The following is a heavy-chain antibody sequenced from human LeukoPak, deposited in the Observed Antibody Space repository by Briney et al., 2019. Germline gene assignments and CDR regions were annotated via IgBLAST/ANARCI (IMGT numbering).Heavy chain of an antibody. J-gene: IGHJ4*02. CDR2: IHHSGST. CDR3: TQFADAYDSPDY. V-gene: IGHV4-4*02. CDR1: GGSISNNNW. D-gene: IGHD5-12*01. Sequence: SETLSLTCVVSGGSISNNNWWTWVRQPPGQGLEWIGEIHHSGSTNYSPSLKSRVTISIDKSKSQFSLNLRSVTAADTAVYYCTQFADAYDSPDYWGQGTLVTVSP.